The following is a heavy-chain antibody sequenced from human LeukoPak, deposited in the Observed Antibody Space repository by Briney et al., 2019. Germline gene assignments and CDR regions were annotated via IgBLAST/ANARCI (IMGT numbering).Heavy chain of an antibody. V-gene: IGHV1-2*02. J-gene: IGHJ4*02. CDR2: INPNSGVT. CDR1: GYAFTGYY. Sequence: ASVKVSCKASGYAFTGYYMHWVRQAPGEGLEWMGWINPNSGVTNYAEKFQGRVTMTRDTSISTAYMELSSLKSDDTAVYYCARDRYYFDYWGQGTLVTVSS. CDR3: ARDRYYFDY.